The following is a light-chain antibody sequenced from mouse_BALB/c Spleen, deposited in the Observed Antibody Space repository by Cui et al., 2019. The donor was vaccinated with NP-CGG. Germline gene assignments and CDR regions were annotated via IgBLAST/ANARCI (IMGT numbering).Light chain of an antibody. CDR1: TGAVTTSNY. V-gene: IGLV1*01. J-gene: IGLJ1*01. Sequence: QAVVTQESALTTSPGETVKLTCRSSTGAVTTSNYANWVQEKPDHLFTGLIGGTNNRAPGVPGRFSGSLIGDKAALTITGAQTEDEAIYFCALWYSNHWVFGGGTKLTVL. CDR3: ALWYSNHWV. CDR2: GTN.